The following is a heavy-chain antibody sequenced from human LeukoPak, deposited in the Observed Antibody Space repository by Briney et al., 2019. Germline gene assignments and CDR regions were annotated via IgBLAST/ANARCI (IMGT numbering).Heavy chain of an antibody. Sequence: ASVKVSCKASGFTFTSSAMQWVRQARGQRLEWIGWIVVGSGNTNYAQKFQERVTITRDMSTSTAYMELSSLRSEDTAVYYCARGRGYETPSDPNWFDPWGQGTLVTVSS. D-gene: IGHD2-2*01. CDR3: ARGRGYETPSDPNWFDP. V-gene: IGHV1-58*02. J-gene: IGHJ5*02. CDR2: IVVGSGNT. CDR1: GFTFTSSA.